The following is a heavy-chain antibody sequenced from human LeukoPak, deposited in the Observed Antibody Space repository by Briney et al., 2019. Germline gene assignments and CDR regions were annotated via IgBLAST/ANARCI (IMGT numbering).Heavy chain of an antibody. D-gene: IGHD6-13*01. Sequence: PGRSLRPSCAASGFTFSSYGIHWVRQAPGKGLEWVAVISYDGSNKYYADSVKGRFTISRDNSKNTLYLQMTSLRAEDTAVYYCARDLVAAAGTNFGGQGTLVTVAS. CDR2: ISYDGSNK. V-gene: IGHV3-30*03. J-gene: IGHJ4*02. CDR3: ARDLVAAAGTNF. CDR1: GFTFSSYG.